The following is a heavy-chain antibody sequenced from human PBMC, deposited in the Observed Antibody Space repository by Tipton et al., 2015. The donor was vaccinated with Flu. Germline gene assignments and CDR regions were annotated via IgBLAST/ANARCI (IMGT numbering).Heavy chain of an antibody. CDR2: IYTCGST. V-gene: IGHV4-61*02. CDR3: AKAAAEALDY. D-gene: IGHD6-13*01. J-gene: IGHJ4*02. Sequence: LRLSCNVSCGSISSGSYYWSWNRQPAGKGLEWIGRIYTCGSTNYNPSLKSRVTISVDTSKYQFSLRLSSVTGADTAVYYCAKAAAEALDYWGQGMLVTVSS. CDR1: CGSISSGSYY.